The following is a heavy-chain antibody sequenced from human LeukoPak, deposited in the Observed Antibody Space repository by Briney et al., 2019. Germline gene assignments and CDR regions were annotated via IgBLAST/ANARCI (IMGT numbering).Heavy chain of an antibody. D-gene: IGHD3-3*01. V-gene: IGHV3-23*01. Sequence: GGSLRLSCAASGFTFSSYAMSWVRQAPGKGLEWVSAISDSGDKTYHAHSVRGRFTISRDNSKNTVHLQMNSLRAEDTAVYYCAKTFFGVTHAFDIGGQGTLVTVSS. CDR2: ISDSGDKT. CDR3: AKTFFGVTHAFDI. J-gene: IGHJ3*02. CDR1: GFTFSSYA.